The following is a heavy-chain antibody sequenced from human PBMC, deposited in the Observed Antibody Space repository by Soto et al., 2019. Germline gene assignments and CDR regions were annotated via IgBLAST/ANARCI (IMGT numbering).Heavy chain of an antibody. D-gene: IGHD2-8*02. CDR3: ARDAGASRYYGMDV. J-gene: IGHJ6*02. V-gene: IGHV4-4*02. CDR2: IYQSGAT. Sequence: SETLSLTCTVSGDSISSENRWSWVRQAPGKGLEWIGEIYQSGATHYTPSLKSRVTISLDKSKNQFSLKLHSVTAADTAVYYCARDAGASRYYGMDVWGQGTTVTVSS. CDR1: GDSISSENR.